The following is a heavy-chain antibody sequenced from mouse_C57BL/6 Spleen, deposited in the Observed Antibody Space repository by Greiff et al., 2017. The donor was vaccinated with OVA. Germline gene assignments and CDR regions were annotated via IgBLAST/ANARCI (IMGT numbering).Heavy chain of an antibody. Sequence: QVHLQQSGAELVRPGASVTLSCKASGYTFTDYEMHWVKQTPVHGLEWIGAIDPETGGTAYNQKFKGKAILTADKSSSTAYMQLRSLTSEDSAVYYCTGPADYSYGYCDYWGQGTPLTVSS. CDR1: GYTFTDYE. J-gene: IGHJ2*01. CDR3: TGPADYSYGYCDY. V-gene: IGHV1-15*01. D-gene: IGHD2-12*01. CDR2: IDPETGGT.